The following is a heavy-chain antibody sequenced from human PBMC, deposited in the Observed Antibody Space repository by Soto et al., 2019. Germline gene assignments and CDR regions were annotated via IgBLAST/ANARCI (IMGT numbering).Heavy chain of an antibody. Sequence: QVQLQESGPGLVKPSGTLSLTCAVSGGSISSSNWWTWVRQPPGKGLEWIGEILHSGSANYNPSLKSRVTISVDKSKNQFSLRLSSVTAADTAVYCCARGFGYYQYFDYWGQGTLVTVSS. V-gene: IGHV4-4*01. J-gene: IGHJ4*02. CDR1: GGSISSSNW. D-gene: IGHD3-22*01. CDR3: ARGFGYYQYFDY. CDR2: ILHSGSA.